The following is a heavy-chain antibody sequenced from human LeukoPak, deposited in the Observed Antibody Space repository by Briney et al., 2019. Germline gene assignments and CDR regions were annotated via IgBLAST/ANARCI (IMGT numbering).Heavy chain of an antibody. CDR1: GGSISSYY. D-gene: IGHD2-15*01. CDR2: TYYSGST. CDR3: AREGLYFDY. Sequence: SSETLSLTCTVSGGSISSYYWSWIRQPPGKGLEWIGYTYYSGSTNYNPSLKSRVTISVDTSKNQFSLKLSSVTAADTAVYYCAREGLYFDYWGQGTLVTVSS. J-gene: IGHJ4*02. V-gene: IGHV4-59*01.